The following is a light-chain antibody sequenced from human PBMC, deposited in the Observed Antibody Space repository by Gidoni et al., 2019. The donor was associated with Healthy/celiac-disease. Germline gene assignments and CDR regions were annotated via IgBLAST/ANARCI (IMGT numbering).Light chain of an antibody. CDR3: SSYTSSSLL. Sequence: QSALTQPAYVSGSPGQSITISCTGTSSDVGGYNYVSWYQQHPGKAPKLMIYEVSNRPSGVSNRFSGSKSGNTASLTISGLQAEDEADYYCSSYTSSSLLFGGGTKLTVL. V-gene: IGLV2-14*01. CDR2: EVS. J-gene: IGLJ3*02. CDR1: SSDVGGYNY.